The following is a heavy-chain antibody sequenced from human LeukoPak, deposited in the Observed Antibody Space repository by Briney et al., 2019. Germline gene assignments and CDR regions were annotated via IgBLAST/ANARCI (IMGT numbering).Heavy chain of an antibody. J-gene: IGHJ4*02. CDR2: IRTKGNRYAT. CDR1: GLTFSGAD. D-gene: IGHD3-10*01. Sequence: PGGSLRLSCAASGLTFSGADMHWVRQASGKGLEWVGRIRTKGNRYATAYAASVKGRFTISRDDSKNTAYLQMNSLKTEDTAVYYCIHYGSGSYSTDYWGQRTLVTVSS. V-gene: IGHV3-73*01. CDR3: IHYGSGSYSTDY.